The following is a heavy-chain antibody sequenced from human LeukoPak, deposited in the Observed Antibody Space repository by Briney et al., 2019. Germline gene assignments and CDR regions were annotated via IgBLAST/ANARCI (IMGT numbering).Heavy chain of an antibody. CDR3: ARDVVVVPAAISEYYYYGMDV. CDR1: GFTFSDYY. J-gene: IGHJ6*02. D-gene: IGHD2-2*02. V-gene: IGHV3-11*01. Sequence: PGGSLRLSCAASGFTFSDYYMSWIRQAPGKGLEWVSYISSSGSTIYYADSVKGRFTISRDNAKNSLYLQMNSLRAEDAAVYYCARDVVVVPAAISEYYYYGMDVWGQGTTVTVSS. CDR2: ISSSGSTI.